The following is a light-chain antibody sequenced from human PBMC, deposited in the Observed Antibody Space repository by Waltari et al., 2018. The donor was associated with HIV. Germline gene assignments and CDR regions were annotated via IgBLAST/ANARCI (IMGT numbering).Light chain of an antibody. CDR1: QPIDTF. J-gene: IGKJ5*01. CDR3: QQTSRTPQT. V-gene: IGKV1-39*01. CDR2: AAS. Sequence: DIQMTQSPSSLSASVVDRVTITCRASQPIDTFLNWYQQTSGKPPKRLIVAASNLQRGIPARFGGSGSGTEFTLTVNSLQPEDFATYYCQQTSRTPQTFGQGTRLE.